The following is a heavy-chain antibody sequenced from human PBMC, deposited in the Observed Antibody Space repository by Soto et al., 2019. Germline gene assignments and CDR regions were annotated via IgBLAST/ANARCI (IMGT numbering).Heavy chain of an antibody. CDR3: AGLYRSAWVDTFDR. D-gene: IGHD5-18*01. CDR2: MYPKTGGS. V-gene: IGHV1-2*02. J-gene: IGHJ4*02. CDR1: GYTFTDYY. Sequence: ASVKVSCKASGYTFTDYYLHWVRQAPGEGLEWMGWMYPKTGGSNYARKFQGRVTMTRDTSISTAYMELSSLRSDDTAVYYCAGLYRSAWVDTFDRWGQGTLVTVSS.